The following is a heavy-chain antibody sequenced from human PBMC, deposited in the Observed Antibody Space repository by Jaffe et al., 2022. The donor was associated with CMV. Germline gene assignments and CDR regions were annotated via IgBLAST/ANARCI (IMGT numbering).Heavy chain of an antibody. Sequence: QVQLVESGGGVVQPGRSLRLSCAASGFTFSSYGMHWVRQAPGKGLEWVAVISYDGSNKYYADSVKGRFTISRDNSKNTLYLQMNSLRAEDTAVYYCAKDGGYYYDSSGYYKPYYYYYYGMDVWGQGTTVTVSS. CDR2: ISYDGSNK. D-gene: IGHD3-22*01. V-gene: IGHV3-30*18. CDR1: GFTFSSYG. CDR3: AKDGGYYYDSSGYYKPYYYYYYGMDV. J-gene: IGHJ6*02.